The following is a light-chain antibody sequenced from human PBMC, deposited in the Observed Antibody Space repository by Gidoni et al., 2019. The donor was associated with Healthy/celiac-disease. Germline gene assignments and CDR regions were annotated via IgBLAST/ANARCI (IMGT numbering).Light chain of an antibody. CDR1: QTISRW. Sequence: DIQMTQSPSTLSAYVGDRVTISCRASQTISRWFAWYQQKPGKAPKLLIYKASSLESGVPSRFSGSGSGTEFTLTISSLQPDDFATYYCQHGGXFXQGTKVEIK. CDR2: KAS. CDR3: QHGGX. V-gene: IGKV1-5*03. J-gene: IGKJ1*01.